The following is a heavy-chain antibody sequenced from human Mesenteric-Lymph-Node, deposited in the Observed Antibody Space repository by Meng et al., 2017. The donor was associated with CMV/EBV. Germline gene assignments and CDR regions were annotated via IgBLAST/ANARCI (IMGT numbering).Heavy chain of an antibody. Sequence: CAVSGFTLSSSVINWVRQAPGKGLEWVSSFSISSGYIFYADSVKGRFTISRDNAKNSLFLHMNSLRVEDTAVYYCAAHWGTSRWFDPWGQGALVTVSS. CDR3: AAHWGTSRWFDP. CDR2: FSISSGYI. CDR1: GFTLSSSV. D-gene: IGHD3-16*01. V-gene: IGHV3-21*06. J-gene: IGHJ5*02.